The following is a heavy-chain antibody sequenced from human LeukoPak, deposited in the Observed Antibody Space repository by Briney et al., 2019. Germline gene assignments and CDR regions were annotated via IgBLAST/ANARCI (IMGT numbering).Heavy chain of an antibody. CDR2: VYHSGST. D-gene: IGHD5-18*01. V-gene: IGHV4-4*02. J-gene: IGHJ4*02. Sequence: SETLSLTCAVSGGSISSSNWWSWVRQPPGKGLEWIGEVYHSGSTNYNPSLKSRVTISVDKSKNQFSLKLSSVTAADTAVYYCASQGYSYGLYYFDYWGQGTLVTVSS. CDR1: GGSISSSNW. CDR3: ASQGYSYGLYYFDY.